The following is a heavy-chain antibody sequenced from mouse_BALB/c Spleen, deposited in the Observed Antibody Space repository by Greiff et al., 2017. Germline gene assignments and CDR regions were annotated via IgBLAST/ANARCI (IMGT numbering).Heavy chain of an antibody. Sequence: VQLQQSGPELVKPGASVKMSCKASGYTFTSYVMHWVKQKPGQGLEWIGYINPYNDGTKYNEKFKGKATLTSDKSSSTAYMELSSLTSEDSAVYYCARLSDADSYYAMDYWGQGTSVTVSS. V-gene: IGHV1-14*01. CDR1: GYTFTSYV. CDR3: ARLSDADSYYAMDY. J-gene: IGHJ4*01. CDR2: INPYNDGT.